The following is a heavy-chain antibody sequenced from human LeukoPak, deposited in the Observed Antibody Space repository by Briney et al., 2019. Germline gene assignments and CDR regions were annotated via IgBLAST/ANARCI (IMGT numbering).Heavy chain of an antibody. CDR1: GFKFSDYY. D-gene: IGHD6-19*01. CDR2: ISNSSDSI. J-gene: IGHJ4*02. CDR3: AKKRYSSSVSYFDY. Sequence: PGGSLRLSCAASGFKFSDYYMTWIRQAPGKGLEWVSYISNSSDSIYYADSVEGRFTISRDNAKNSLYLQMNSLRAEDTAVYYCAKKRYSSSVSYFDYWGQGTLVTVSS. V-gene: IGHV3-11*01.